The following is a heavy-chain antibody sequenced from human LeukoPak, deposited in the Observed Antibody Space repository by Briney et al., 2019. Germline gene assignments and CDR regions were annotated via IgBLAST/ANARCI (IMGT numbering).Heavy chain of an antibody. CDR3: ARAGLRLGELSSLRPFDY. D-gene: IGHD3-16*02. CDR1: GGSISSSSYY. Sequence: PSETLSLTCTVSGGSISSSSYYWGWIRQPPGKGLEWIGEINHSGSTNYNPSLKSRVTISVDTSKNQFSLKLSSVTAADTAVYYCARAGLRLGELSSLRPFDYWGQGTLVTVSS. J-gene: IGHJ4*02. CDR2: INHSGST. V-gene: IGHV4-39*07.